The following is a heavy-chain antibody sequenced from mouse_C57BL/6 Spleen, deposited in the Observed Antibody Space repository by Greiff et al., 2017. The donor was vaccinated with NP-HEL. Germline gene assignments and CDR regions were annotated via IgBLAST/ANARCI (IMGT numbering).Heavy chain of an antibody. CDR2: INPSSGYT. V-gene: IGHV1-4*01. J-gene: IGHJ4*01. Sequence: QVQLKQSGAELARPGASVKMSCKASGYTFTSYTMHWVKQRPGQGLEWIGYINPSSGYTKYNQKFKDKATLTADKSSRTAYMQLSSLTSEDSAVYYCAREDDKYYAMDYWGQGTSVTVSS. CDR3: AREDDKYYAMDY. D-gene: IGHD2-3*01. CDR1: GYTFTSYT.